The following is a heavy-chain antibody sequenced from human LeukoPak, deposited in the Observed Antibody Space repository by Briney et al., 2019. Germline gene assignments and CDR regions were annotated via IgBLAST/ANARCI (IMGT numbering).Heavy chain of an antibody. V-gene: IGHV5-51*01. CDR3: ARGVGYGGTYFNY. Sequence: GESLEISCQGSGYSFISYWIGWVRQKPGKGLEWMGIIYCGDSDTRYSPSFQGQVTISADESISTAYLQWSSLKASDTAMYYCARGVGYGGTYFNYWGQGTLVTVSS. J-gene: IGHJ4*02. CDR2: IYCGDSDT. D-gene: IGHD2-15*01. CDR1: GYSFISYW.